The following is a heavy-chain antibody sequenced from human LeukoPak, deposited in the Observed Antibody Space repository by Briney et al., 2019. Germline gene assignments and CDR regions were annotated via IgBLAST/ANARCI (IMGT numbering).Heavy chain of an antibody. V-gene: IGHV3-23*01. D-gene: IGHD6-13*01. Sequence: GGSLRLSCAASGFTFSNYAMSWVRQAPGKGLEWVSGISGNGGSTDYADSVKGRFTISRDNSKNTLYLQVNSLRAEDTAIYYCAFPTIAATGRESGFDYWGQGTLVTVSS. J-gene: IGHJ4*02. CDR3: AFPTIAATGRESGFDY. CDR1: GFTFSNYA. CDR2: ISGNGGST.